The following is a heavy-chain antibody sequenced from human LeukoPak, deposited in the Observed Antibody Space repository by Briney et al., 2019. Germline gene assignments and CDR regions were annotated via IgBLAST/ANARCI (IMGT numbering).Heavy chain of an antibody. CDR2: IIPIFGTA. D-gene: IGHD2-21*02. V-gene: IGHV1-69*05. CDR1: GGTFSSYA. Sequence: SVKVSCKASGGTFSSYAISWVRQAPGQGLEWMGGIIPIFGTANYAQKFQGRVTITTDESTSTAYMELSSLRSEDTAVYYCAXGIAHIVVVTAMEGALDIWGQGTMVTVS. J-gene: IGHJ3*02. CDR3: AXGIAHIVVVTAMEGALDI.